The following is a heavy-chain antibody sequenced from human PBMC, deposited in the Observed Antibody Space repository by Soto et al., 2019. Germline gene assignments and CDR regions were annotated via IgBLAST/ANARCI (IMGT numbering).Heavy chain of an antibody. CDR1: GGSISSSSYY. J-gene: IGHJ4*02. Sequence: SETLSLTCTVPGGSISSSSYYWGWIRQPPGKGLEWIGSIYYSGSTYYNPSLKSRVTISVDTSKNQFSLKLSSVTAADTAVYYCARGGDSGEFDYWGQGTLVTVSS. CDR2: IYYSGST. CDR3: ARGGDSGEFDY. V-gene: IGHV4-39*01. D-gene: IGHD1-26*01.